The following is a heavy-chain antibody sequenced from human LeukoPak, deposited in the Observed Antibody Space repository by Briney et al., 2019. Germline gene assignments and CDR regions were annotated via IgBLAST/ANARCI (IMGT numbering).Heavy chain of an antibody. CDR2: IKGDGSST. V-gene: IGHV3-74*03. J-gene: IGHJ4*02. Sequence: PTGGSLRLSCAASGFTFSGKWMHWVRQAPGKGLVWVSRIKGDGSSTTYADSVKGRFTISRDNSKNTLYLQMNSLRAEDTAVYYCAGDRGYSGYGPVDYWGQGTLVTVSS. D-gene: IGHD5-12*01. CDR3: AGDRGYSGYGPVDY. CDR1: GFTFSGKW.